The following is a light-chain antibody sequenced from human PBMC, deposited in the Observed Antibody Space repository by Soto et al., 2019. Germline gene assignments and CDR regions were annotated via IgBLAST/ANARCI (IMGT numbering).Light chain of an antibody. CDR2: GAS. V-gene: IGKV3-20*01. CDR3: KQYGSSQIT. Sequence: EIVWTQSPGTLSLSPGERATLSCRASQSVSSSYLAWYQQKPGQAPRLLIDGASSRATGIPDRFSGSGSGTAFTLTISRLEPEDFAVYYCKQYGSSQITFGQETRLEIK. CDR1: QSVSSSY. J-gene: IGKJ5*01.